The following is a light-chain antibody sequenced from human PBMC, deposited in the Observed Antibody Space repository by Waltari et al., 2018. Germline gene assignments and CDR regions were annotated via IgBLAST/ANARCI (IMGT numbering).Light chain of an antibody. CDR2: LTS. CDR3: QQYFRGPIS. J-gene: IGKJ3*01. V-gene: IGKV4-1*01. CDR1: ESLLSPSNNMNY. Sequence: DIVMTQSPDSLAVSLGERATITCHSSESLLSPSNNMNYLAWYQQRPGQPPRLLIYLTSTRESGVPDRFSCSGSVTDFTLTISSLQTEDVATYFCQQYFRGPISFGPGTKLEMK.